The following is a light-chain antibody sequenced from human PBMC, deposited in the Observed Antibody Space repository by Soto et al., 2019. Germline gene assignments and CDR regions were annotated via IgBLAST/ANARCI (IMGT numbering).Light chain of an antibody. V-gene: IGLV1-44*01. CDR2: STN. J-gene: IGLJ2*01. CDR1: SSNIGSNT. Sequence: QSVLTQPPSASGTPGQRVTISCSGSSSNIGSNTVNWYQQLPGTAPKLLIYSTNQRPSGVPDRCSGSKSGTSASLASSGLKSEGEADYYCAAWDASLNVLVFGGGTKVTVL. CDR3: AAWDASLNVLV.